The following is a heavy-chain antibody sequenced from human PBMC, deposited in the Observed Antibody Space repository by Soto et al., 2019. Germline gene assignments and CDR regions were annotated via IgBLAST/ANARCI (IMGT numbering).Heavy chain of an antibody. CDR3: ARGRYGDY. CDR2: ISAHNHNT. CDR1: GYTFTSYG. Sequence: QGHLVQSGAEVKKPGASVKVSCKGSGYTFTSYGISWVRQAPGQGLEWMGWISAHNHNTNYAQKLQGSVTVTTDTSTSTAYMELRSLRSDDSAVYYCARGRYGDYWGQGSLVTVSS. J-gene: IGHJ4*02. V-gene: IGHV1-18*01. D-gene: IGHD4-17*01.